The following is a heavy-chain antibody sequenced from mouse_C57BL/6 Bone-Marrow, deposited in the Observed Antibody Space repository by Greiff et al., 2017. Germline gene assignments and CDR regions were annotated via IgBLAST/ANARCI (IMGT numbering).Heavy chain of an antibody. J-gene: IGHJ3*01. Sequence: EVMLVESGGGLVKPGGSLKLSCAASGFTFSSYTMSWVRQTPEKRLEWVATISGGGGNTSYPDSVKGRFPISRDNAKNTLYLQMSSLRSEDTALYYCARHEIYYDYDGRFAYWGQGTLVTVSA. D-gene: IGHD2-4*01. CDR3: ARHEIYYDYDGRFAY. CDR2: ISGGGGNT. V-gene: IGHV5-9*01. CDR1: GFTFSSYT.